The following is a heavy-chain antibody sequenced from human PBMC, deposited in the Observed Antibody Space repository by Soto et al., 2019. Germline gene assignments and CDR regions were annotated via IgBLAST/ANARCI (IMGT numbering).Heavy chain of an antibody. CDR1: GGTFSSYA. CDR2: IIPIFGTA. Sequence: QVQLVQSGAEVKKPGSSVKVSCKASGGTFSSYAISWVRQAPGQGLEWMGGIIPIFGTANYAQKFQGRVTNTGEQSTSTAYQELSSLRSEDTAVYYCARDLGYSYGSNWFDPWGQGTLVTVSS. V-gene: IGHV1-69*01. D-gene: IGHD5-18*01. J-gene: IGHJ5*02. CDR3: ARDLGYSYGSNWFDP.